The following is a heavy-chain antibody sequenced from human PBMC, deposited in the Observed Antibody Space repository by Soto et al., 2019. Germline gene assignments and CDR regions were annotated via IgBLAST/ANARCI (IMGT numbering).Heavy chain of an antibody. CDR3: MGGIASAGAIDY. J-gene: IGHJ4*02. CDR2: INSDGSGT. V-gene: IGHV3-74*01. Sequence: EVQLVESGGGLVQPGGSLRLSCAASGFTFSNYWMHWVRQAPGKGLVWVSRINSDGSGTSYADSVKGRFTISRDNAKNTLYLQMNSLKVEETAVYYCMGGIASAGAIDYWGQGTLVTVSS. CDR1: GFTFSNYW. D-gene: IGHD6-13*01.